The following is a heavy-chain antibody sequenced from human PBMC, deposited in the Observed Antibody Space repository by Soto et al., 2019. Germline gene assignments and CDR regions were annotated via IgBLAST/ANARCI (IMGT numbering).Heavy chain of an antibody. Sequence: PSETLSLTCAVSGYSISSGYYWGWIRQPPGKGLEWIGSIYHSGSTYYNPSLKSRVTISVDTSKNQFSLKLSSVTAADTAVYHWGRVNSKSSGYYLYPYYVDDWVQGTPVTVPS. D-gene: IGHD3-22*01. V-gene: IGHV4-38-2*01. CDR2: IYHSGST. CDR1: GYSISSGYY. CDR3: GRVNSKSSGYYLYPYYVDD. J-gene: IGHJ4*02.